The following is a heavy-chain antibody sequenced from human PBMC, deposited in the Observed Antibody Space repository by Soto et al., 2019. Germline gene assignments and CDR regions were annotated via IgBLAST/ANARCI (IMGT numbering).Heavy chain of an antibody. V-gene: IGHV4-34*11. CDR3: ARAGFSYGHLLF. CDR1: GGSFSGYY. J-gene: IGHJ4*02. D-gene: IGHD3-10*01. Sequence: SETLSLTCAVYGGSFSGYYWSWIRQPPGSGLEWIGYVCYSGATNYNPSLKSRAAISMDTSKNQFSLSLTSVTAADTAVYYCARAGFSYGHLLFWGQGIRVTVSS. CDR2: VCYSGAT.